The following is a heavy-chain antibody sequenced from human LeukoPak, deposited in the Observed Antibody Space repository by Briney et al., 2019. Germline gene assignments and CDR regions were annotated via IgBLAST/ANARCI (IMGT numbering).Heavy chain of an antibody. V-gene: IGHV3-11*01. D-gene: IGHD5-24*01. Sequence: GGSLRLSCAASGFTFSDYYMSWVRQAPGKGLERLSYISSSGRTIYYADSVKGRFTVSRDNAQNSLYLQMYSLRAEDTAVYYCTRHHTDGYNFWYWGPGALVTVSS. CDR1: GFTFSDYY. J-gene: IGHJ4*02. CDR2: ISSSGRTI. CDR3: TRHHTDGYNFWY.